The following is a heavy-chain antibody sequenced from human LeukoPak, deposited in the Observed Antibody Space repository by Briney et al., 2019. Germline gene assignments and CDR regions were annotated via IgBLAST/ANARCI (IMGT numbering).Heavy chain of an antibody. D-gene: IGHD3-22*01. Sequence: GGSLRLSCAGSGFTVSNNYMSWVRQAPGKGLEWVSVIYTGGNTYYADSVKGRFTISRDNSKNTLYLQMNSLRVEDTAVYYCARPFYYDTNGGEGMDVWGQGTTVTVSS. CDR3: ARPFYYDTNGGEGMDV. V-gene: IGHV3-66*04. J-gene: IGHJ6*02. CDR1: GFTVSNNY. CDR2: IYTGGNT.